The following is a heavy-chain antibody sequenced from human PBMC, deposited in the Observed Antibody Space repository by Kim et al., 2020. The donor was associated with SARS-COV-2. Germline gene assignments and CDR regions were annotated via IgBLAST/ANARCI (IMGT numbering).Heavy chain of an antibody. CDR1: GYTFTDYY. CDR3: ARGESYNWNVNWFDP. D-gene: IGHD1-20*01. V-gene: IGHV1-2*02. CDR2: INPNSGGT. J-gene: IGHJ5*02. Sequence: ASVKVSCKASGYTFTDYYMLWVRQAPGQGLEWMGWINPNSGGTNYAQKFQGRVTMTRGTSISTVYMELSRLRSDDTAVYYCARGESYNWNVNWFDPWGQGTLVTVSS.